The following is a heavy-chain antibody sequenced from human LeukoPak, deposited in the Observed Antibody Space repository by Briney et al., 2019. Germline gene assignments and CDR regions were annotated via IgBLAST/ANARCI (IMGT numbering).Heavy chain of an antibody. CDR3: AKHPYNWNANYYMQV. CDR1: EFTFSTYA. J-gene: IGHJ6*03. D-gene: IGHD1-20*01. CDR2: ISYDGSNK. Sequence: GGSLRLSCAASEFTFSTYAIYWVRQAPGKGLEWVAFISYDGSNKHYADSVKGRFSISRDNSQNMVYLQMNSLRAEDTAVYYCAKHPYNWNANYYMQVWGKGPTVPVSS. V-gene: IGHV3-30*02.